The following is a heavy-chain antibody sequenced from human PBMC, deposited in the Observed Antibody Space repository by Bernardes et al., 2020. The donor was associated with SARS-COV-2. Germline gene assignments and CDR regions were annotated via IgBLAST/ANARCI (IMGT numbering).Heavy chain of an antibody. Sequence: GGSLRLSCAASGFTFSNTWMSWVRQAPGKGLEWVGHILSKSDGGTTDSATPVKGRFTISRDDSKNTLYLQMNSLKTEDTAVYYCTTLRGGGIHPFDYWGQGTLVTVSS. CDR3: TTLRGGGIHPFDY. D-gene: IGHD2-15*01. CDR2: ILSKSDGGTT. V-gene: IGHV3-15*01. J-gene: IGHJ4*02. CDR1: GFTFSNTW.